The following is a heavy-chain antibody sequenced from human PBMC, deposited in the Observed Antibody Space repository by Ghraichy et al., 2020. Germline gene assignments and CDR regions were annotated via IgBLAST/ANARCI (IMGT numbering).Heavy chain of an antibody. D-gene: IGHD3-22*01. V-gene: IGHV1-18*04. J-gene: IGHJ1*01. Sequence: SVKVSCKASGYSFTSYGISWVRQAPGQGLEWMGWISAYNGNTNYAQKFQGRVTLTTDTSTSTAYMELRSLRSDDTAVYYCARGLVGGGSSASQNWGLGTLVTVSS. CDR2: ISAYNGNT. CDR3: ARGLVGGGSSASQN. CDR1: GYSFTSYG.